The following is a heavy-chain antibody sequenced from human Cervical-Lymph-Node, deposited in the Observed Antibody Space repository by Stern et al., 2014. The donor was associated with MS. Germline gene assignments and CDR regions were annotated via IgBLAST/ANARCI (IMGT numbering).Heavy chain of an antibody. CDR3: ARVVLMFCSIAKYTIDF. CDR2: INPNTGDP. Sequence: VQLVESGAEVRKPGASVKVSCEASGYTFTGYSMNWVRQAPGQGLEWMGRINPNTGDPNYAQKFQGRVTNTTDTSITTAHMEAGRLTSDDAAVYYYARVVLMFCSIAKYTIDFWGQGTTVTVSS. CDR1: GYTFTGYS. V-gene: IGHV1-2*01. J-gene: IGHJ6*02. D-gene: IGHD6-6*01.